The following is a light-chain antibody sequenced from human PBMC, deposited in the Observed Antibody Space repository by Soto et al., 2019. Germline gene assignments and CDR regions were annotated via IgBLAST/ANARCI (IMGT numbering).Light chain of an antibody. CDR2: GAS. J-gene: IGKJ1*01. CDR3: QQYDSTPPT. V-gene: IGKV3-20*01. CDR1: QSVNSNY. Sequence: EIVLTQSPGTLSLSPGERATLSCRASQSVNSNYLAWYQRKPGQAPRLLIYGASNRATDIPYRFSASGSGTDFTLTITRLEAEDFAVYYSQQYDSTPPTFGQGTKVEVK.